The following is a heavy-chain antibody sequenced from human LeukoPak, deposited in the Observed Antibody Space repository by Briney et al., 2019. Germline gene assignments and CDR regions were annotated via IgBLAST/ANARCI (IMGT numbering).Heavy chain of an antibody. CDR1: GFTFSNAW. V-gene: IGHV3-15*01. CDR3: TTTSLWFRELSLRYDY. D-gene: IGHD3-10*01. Sequence: PGGSLRLSCAASGFTFSNAWMSWVRQAPGKGLEWVGRIKSKTDGGTTDYAAPVKGRFTISRDDSKNTLYLQMNSLKTEDTAVYYCTTTSLWFRELSLRYDYWGQGTLVTVSS. J-gene: IGHJ4*02. CDR2: IKSKTDGGTT.